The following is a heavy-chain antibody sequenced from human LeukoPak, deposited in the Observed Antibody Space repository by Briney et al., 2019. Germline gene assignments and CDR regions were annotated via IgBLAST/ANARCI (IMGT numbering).Heavy chain of an antibody. CDR3: ARGEKVHDYFDY. Sequence: SETLSLTCTVSGGSISSRSYYWGWIRQPPGKGLEWIGKISDSGNTYYSPSLRSRVTISIDMSKNQFSLKLSSVTATDTAVYYCARGEKVHDYFDYWGQGTLVTVSS. J-gene: IGHJ4*02. V-gene: IGHV4-39*01. D-gene: IGHD3-16*01. CDR2: ISDSGNT. CDR1: GGSISSRSYY.